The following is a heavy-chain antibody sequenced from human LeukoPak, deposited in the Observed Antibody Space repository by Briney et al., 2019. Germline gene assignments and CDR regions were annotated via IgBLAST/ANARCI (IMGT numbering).Heavy chain of an antibody. Sequence: ASVKVSCKASGYTFTGYYIHWVRQAPGQGLEWMGWINPNINGTNYAQKFQGRVTMTGDRSISTAYMELSRLRSDDTAVYYCARDPGHDTSNYGGLDFWGQGTLVTVSS. V-gene: IGHV1-2*02. D-gene: IGHD4-11*01. CDR2: INPNINGT. J-gene: IGHJ4*02. CDR3: ARDPGHDTSNYGGLDF. CDR1: GYTFTGYY.